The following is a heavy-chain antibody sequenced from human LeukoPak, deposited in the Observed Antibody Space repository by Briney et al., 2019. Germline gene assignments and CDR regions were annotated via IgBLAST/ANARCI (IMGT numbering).Heavy chain of an antibody. J-gene: IGHJ4*02. Sequence: PGGSLRLSCAASGFTFSSYAMSWVRQAPGKGLEWVSGIRGSGGSTYYADSVKGRFTISRDNSKNTMYLQMNSLRAEDTAAYYCAKESAYDILTGYSDYWGQGTLVTVSS. D-gene: IGHD3-9*01. CDR1: GFTFSSYA. CDR3: AKESAYDILTGYSDY. CDR2: IRGSGGST. V-gene: IGHV3-23*01.